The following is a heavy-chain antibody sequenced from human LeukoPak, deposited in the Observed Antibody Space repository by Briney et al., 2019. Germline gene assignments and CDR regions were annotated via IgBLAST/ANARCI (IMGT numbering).Heavy chain of an antibody. Sequence: PSETLSLTCTVSGGSINNYYWSWIRQPPGKGLEWIGYIYYSGSTNYNPSLKSRVTISVDTSKNQLSLKLSSVTAADTAVYYCARGIGWYYYRGQGTLVTVPS. CDR3: ARGIGWYYY. CDR2: IYYSGST. V-gene: IGHV4-59*08. J-gene: IGHJ4*02. D-gene: IGHD6-19*01. CDR1: GGSINNYY.